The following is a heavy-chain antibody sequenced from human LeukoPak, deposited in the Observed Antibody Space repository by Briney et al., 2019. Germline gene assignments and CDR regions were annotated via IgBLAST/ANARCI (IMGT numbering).Heavy chain of an antibody. CDR2: ISYSGST. D-gene: IGHD3-10*01. J-gene: IGHJ4*02. Sequence: SETLSLTCTVSGGSISRYYWSWIRQPPGKGLEGIGCISYSGSTNYNPSLKSRVTISVDTSKNQFSLKLRSVTAADTAVYYCASVAATYGSGSFSDYWGQGALVTVSS. V-gene: IGHV4-59*01. CDR1: GGSISRYY. CDR3: ASVAATYGSGSFSDY.